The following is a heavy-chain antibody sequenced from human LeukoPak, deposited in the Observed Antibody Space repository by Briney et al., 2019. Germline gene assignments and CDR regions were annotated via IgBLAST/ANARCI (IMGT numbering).Heavy chain of an antibody. D-gene: IGHD5-18*01. CDR1: GGTFSSYA. CDR3: ARVGLGGIDTAMAPGDY. J-gene: IGHJ4*02. V-gene: IGHV1-69*04. CDR2: IIPVLGIA. Sequence: ASVKVSCKASGGTFSSYAISWVRQAPGQGLEWMGRIIPVLGIANYAQKFQGRVTFTADKSTSPAYMELSSLRSEDTAVYYCARVGLGGIDTAMAPGDYWGQGTLVTVSS.